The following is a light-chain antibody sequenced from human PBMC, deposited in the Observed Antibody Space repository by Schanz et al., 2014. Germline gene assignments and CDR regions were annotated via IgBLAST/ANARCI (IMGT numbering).Light chain of an antibody. CDR2: DVN. CDR1: SSNIGAGYG. V-gene: IGLV1-40*01. CDR3: QSYDSSLSVWV. Sequence: QSVLTQPPSVSGAPGQRVTISCTGSSSNIGAGYGVHWYQQIPGTAPKLLIYDVNNRPSGVPDRFSGSKSGTSASLAITGLQAEDEADYYCQSYDSSLSVWVFGGGTKLTVL. J-gene: IGLJ3*02.